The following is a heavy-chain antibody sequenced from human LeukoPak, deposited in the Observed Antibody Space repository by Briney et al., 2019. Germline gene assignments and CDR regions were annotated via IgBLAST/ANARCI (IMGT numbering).Heavy chain of an antibody. Sequence: SETLSLTCTVSGGSISSYYWSWIRQPPGKGLEWIGYIYYSGSTNYNPSLKSRVTISVDTSKNQFSLKLSSVTAADTAVYYCARLGDSREVIMYYFDYWGQGTLVTVSS. CDR1: GGSISSYY. V-gene: IGHV4-59*08. D-gene: IGHD3-3*01. CDR2: IYYSGST. CDR3: ARLGDSREVIMYYFDY. J-gene: IGHJ4*02.